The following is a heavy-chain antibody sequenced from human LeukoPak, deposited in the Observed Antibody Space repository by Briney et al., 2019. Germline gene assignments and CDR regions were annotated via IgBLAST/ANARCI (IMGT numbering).Heavy chain of an antibody. V-gene: IGHV3-23*01. CDR3: AKGYYYDSSED. D-gene: IGHD3-22*01. J-gene: IGHJ4*02. Sequence: GGSVRLSCGASGFTFSRYAMTWVRQAPGKGLEWVSAISGSGGSTYYADSVRGRFTISRDNSKNTLYLQMNSLRAEDTAVYYCAKGYYYDSSEDWGQGTLVTVSS. CDR1: GFTFSRYA. CDR2: ISGSGGST.